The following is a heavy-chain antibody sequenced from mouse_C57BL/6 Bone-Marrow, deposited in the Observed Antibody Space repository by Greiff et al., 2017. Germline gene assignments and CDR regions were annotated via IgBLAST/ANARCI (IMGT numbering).Heavy chain of an antibody. CDR2: IYPTSGRT. CDR3: ARSGPLGRSFDY. CDR1: GYTFTSYW. J-gene: IGHJ2*01. V-gene: IGHV1-55*01. Sequence: QVHVKQPGAELVKPGASVKMSCKASGYTFTSYWITWVKQRPGQGLEWIGDIYPTSGRTNYNEKLKSKAILTVDTSSNTAYMQLSSLTSEDFAVFYCARSGPLGRSFDYWGQGTTLTVSS. D-gene: IGHD4-1*01.